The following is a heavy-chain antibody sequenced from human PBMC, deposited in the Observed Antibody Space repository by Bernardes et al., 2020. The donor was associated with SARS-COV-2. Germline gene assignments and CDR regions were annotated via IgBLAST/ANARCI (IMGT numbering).Heavy chain of an antibody. CDR3: VRSAGMDV. J-gene: IGHJ6*02. CDR2: IKQDGSEK. V-gene: IGHV3-7*03. Sequence: GGSLRLSCTASGFILSNYWMSWVRQAPGRGLEWVANIKQDGSEKYYEDSVQGRFTISRDNAKNLVFLQMNSLRAEDTAVFYCVRSAGMDVWGQGTMVTVSS. CDR1: GFILSNYW.